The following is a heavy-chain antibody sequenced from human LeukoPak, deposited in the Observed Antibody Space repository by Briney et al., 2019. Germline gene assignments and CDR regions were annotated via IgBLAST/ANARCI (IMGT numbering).Heavy chain of an antibody. CDR2: ISGSGGST. D-gene: IGHD4-17*01. CDR1: GFTFSSYA. Sequence: PGGSLRLSCAASGFTFSSYAMSWVRQAPGKGLEWVSAISGSGGSTYYADSMKGRFSISIDNSKNTLYLQMNSLRAEDTAVYYCAKCTGDYVRRYDYWGQGTLVTVSS. CDR3: AKCTGDYVRRYDY. J-gene: IGHJ4*02. V-gene: IGHV3-23*01.